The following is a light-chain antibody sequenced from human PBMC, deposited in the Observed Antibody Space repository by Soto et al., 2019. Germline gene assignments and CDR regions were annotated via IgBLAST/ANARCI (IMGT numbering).Light chain of an antibody. CDR2: AAS. Sequence: DIQLTQSPSFLSASVGDRVTITCRASQGISSYLAWYQQKPGKAPKLLIYAASTLQSGVQSRFSGSGSGTEFTLTISSLQPEDFATYYCQQRNSYPFTFGPGTKVDI. V-gene: IGKV1-9*01. CDR3: QQRNSYPFT. J-gene: IGKJ3*01. CDR1: QGISSY.